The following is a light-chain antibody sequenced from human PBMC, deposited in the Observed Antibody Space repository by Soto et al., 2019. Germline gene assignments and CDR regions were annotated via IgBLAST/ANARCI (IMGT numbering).Light chain of an antibody. V-gene: IGKV3-11*01. CDR3: QQRSNWPRGLT. J-gene: IGKJ4*01. Sequence: EIVLTQSPATLSLSPGERATLSCRASQSVSSYLAWYQQKPGQAPRLLIYDASNRATGTPARFSGSGSGTDFTLTISSLEPEDFAVYYCQQRSNWPRGLTFGGGTKGDIK. CDR2: DAS. CDR1: QSVSSY.